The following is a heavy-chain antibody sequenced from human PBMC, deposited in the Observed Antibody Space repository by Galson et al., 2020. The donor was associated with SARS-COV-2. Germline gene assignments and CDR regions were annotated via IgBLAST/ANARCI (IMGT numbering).Heavy chain of an antibody. CDR3: ARSGCSTTSCYLWPNWFDP. Sequence: ETSETLSLTCTVSAGSISSSGYYWGWIRQPPGKGLEWVGSIYSSGSPYYNPSLRSRVTMSIDTSKNQFSLQLNSVTATDTAVYYCARSGCSTTSCYLWPNWFDPGGQGTLVTFSS. CDR1: AGSISSSGYY. V-gene: IGHV4-39*01. J-gene: IGHJ5*02. D-gene: IGHD2-2*01. CDR2: IYSSGSP.